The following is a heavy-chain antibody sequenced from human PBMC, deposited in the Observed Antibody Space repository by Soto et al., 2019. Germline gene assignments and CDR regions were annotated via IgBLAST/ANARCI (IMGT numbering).Heavy chain of an antibody. V-gene: IGHV3-23*01. Sequence: EVQLLESGGGLVQPGGSLRLSCAASGFTFNNYAMTWVRQAPGKGLEWVSAISGSGDTTSYADSVKGRFTVTRDGSKSTLYLQMSSVSADDTALYYCAKGRGGSEALTPRVDFWGLGTLVTVS. J-gene: IGHJ4*02. D-gene: IGHD3-10*01. CDR3: AKGRGGSEALTPRVDF. CDR1: GFTFNNYA. CDR2: ISGSGDTT.